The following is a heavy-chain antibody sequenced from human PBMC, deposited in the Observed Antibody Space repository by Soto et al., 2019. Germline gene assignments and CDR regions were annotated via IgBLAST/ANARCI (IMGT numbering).Heavy chain of an antibody. CDR1: GYTFTSYY. D-gene: IGHD6-19*01. CDR2: INPSGGST. V-gene: IGHV1-46*01. CDR3: ARAVAVDWYFDL. J-gene: IGHJ2*01. Sequence: QVQLVQSGAEVKKPGASVKVSCKASGYTFTSYYMHWVRQAPGQGLEWMGIINPSGGSTSYAQKFQGRATMTRDTSTSTVYMELSSLRSEDTAVYYCARAVAVDWYFDLWGRGTLVTVSS.